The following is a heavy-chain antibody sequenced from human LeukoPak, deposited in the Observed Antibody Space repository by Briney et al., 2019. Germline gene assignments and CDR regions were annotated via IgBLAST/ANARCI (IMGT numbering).Heavy chain of an antibody. CDR2: IGTAGDT. D-gene: IGHD4-23*01. J-gene: IGHJ4*02. V-gene: IGHV3-13*01. CDR3: ARGPSYGGNSEFDY. Sequence: PGRSLRLSCAASGFTFSSYDMHWVRQATGKGLEWVSAIGTAGDTYYPGSVKGRFTISRENAKNSLYLQMNSLRAGDTAVYYCARGPSYGGNSEFDYWGQGTLVTVSS. CDR1: GFTFSSYD.